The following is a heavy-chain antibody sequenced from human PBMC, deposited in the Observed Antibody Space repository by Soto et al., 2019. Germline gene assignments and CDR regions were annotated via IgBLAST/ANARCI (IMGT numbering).Heavy chain of an antibody. CDR3: ASDPYYYASEY. CDR2: ISSSGSTI. Sequence: GGSLRLSCAASGFTFRDYYMTWIRQAPGKGLEWGSYISSSGSTIYYAGSVKGRFTVSRDNAKNSLYLQMNSLRAEDAAVYYCASDPYYYASEYWGQGTLVTVSS. V-gene: IGHV3-11*01. J-gene: IGHJ4*02. CDR1: GFTFRDYY. D-gene: IGHD3-10*01.